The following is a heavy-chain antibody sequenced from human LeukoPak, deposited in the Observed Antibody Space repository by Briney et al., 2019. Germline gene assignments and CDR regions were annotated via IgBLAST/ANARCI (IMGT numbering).Heavy chain of an antibody. D-gene: IGHD2-2*01. CDR1: GYSFRSYW. V-gene: IGHV5-51*01. Sequence: GESLKISCKGTGYSFRSYWIGWVRQMPGKGMEWMGVIYPGDSRTRYNPSLQGQVTISVDKSINTAYLEWVSLKASDTAKYYCACRDLTSTWSYPWGQGTLVTVSS. J-gene: IGHJ5*02. CDR3: ACRDLTSTWSYP. CDR2: IYPGDSRT.